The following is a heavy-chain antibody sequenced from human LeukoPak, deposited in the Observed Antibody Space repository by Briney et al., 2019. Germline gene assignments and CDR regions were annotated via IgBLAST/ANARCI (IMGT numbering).Heavy chain of an antibody. V-gene: IGHV3-23*01. CDR2: ITATSGHI. D-gene: IGHD5-12*01. CDR3: AKYLRPSGSPYALDF. CDR1: GFTFTSFA. Sequence: GGSLRLSCAASGFTFTSFAMGWFRQAPGKGLEWVSSITATSGHIFYADSVEGRFAISRDNSKNTLYLQMSSLRAEDTALYYCAKYLRPSGSPYALDFWGQGTMVTVSP. J-gene: IGHJ3*01.